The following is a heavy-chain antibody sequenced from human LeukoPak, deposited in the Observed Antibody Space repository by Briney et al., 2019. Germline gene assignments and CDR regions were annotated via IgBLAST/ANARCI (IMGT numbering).Heavy chain of an antibody. CDR1: GFTFSDHW. CDR3: VRGVGGSSYLDY. Sequence: GGSLRLSCAASGFTFSDHWMHWVRQVPGKGLVWVSRIKTDGSWTNDADSVKGRFTISRDNAENTLYLQMNSLRVEDTAVYYCVRGVGGSSYLDYRGQGALVTVSS. V-gene: IGHV3-74*01. CDR2: IKTDGSWT. D-gene: IGHD3-16*01. J-gene: IGHJ4*02.